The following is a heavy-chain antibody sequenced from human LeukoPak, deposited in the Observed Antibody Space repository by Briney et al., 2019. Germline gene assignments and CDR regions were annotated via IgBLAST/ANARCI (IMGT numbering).Heavy chain of an antibody. V-gene: IGHV1-18*01. CDR3: ARGALGSGYTKNGFDY. CDR1: GYTFTSYG. Sequence: GASVKVSCKASGYTFTSYGINWVRQAPGQGLEWMGWISAYNGNTNYAQKFQGRVTMTTDTSTGKAYMELRSLRSDDTAVYYCARGALGSGYTKNGFDYWGQGTLVTVSS. D-gene: IGHD3-22*01. J-gene: IGHJ4*02. CDR2: ISAYNGNT.